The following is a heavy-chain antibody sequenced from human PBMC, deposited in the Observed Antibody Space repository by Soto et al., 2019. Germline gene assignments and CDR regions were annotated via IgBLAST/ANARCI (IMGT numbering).Heavy chain of an antibody. CDR1: GYTFTSYA. Sequence: GASVKVSCKASGYTFTSYAMHWVRQAPGQRLEWMGWINAGNGNTKYSQKFQGRVTITRDTSASTAYMELSSLRSEDTAVYYCARASTTIEWPNWFDPWGQGTLVTVSS. D-gene: IGHD1-7*01. CDR3: ARASTTIEWPNWFDP. CDR2: INAGNGNT. V-gene: IGHV1-3*01. J-gene: IGHJ5*02.